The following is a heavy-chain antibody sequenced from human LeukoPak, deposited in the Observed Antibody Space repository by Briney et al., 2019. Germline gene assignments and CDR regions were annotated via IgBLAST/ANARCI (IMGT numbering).Heavy chain of an antibody. D-gene: IGHD1-26*01. CDR2: ISGGGGST. CDR3: AKGGKWDVTPFDY. CDR1: GFTFTSYS. V-gene: IGHV3-23*01. J-gene: IGHJ4*02. Sequence: GGSLRLTCAASGFTFTSYSMNWVRQAPGKGLEWVSTISGGGGSTYYADSVKGRFTISRDNSRNTLYLQVNSLRAEDTAVYYCAKGGKWDVTPFDYWGQGTLVTVSS.